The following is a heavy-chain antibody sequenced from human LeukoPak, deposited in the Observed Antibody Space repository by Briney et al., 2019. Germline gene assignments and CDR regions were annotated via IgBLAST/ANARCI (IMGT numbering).Heavy chain of an antibody. D-gene: IGHD3-3*01. CDR3: ARDDYDFWSGYYGYFDY. J-gene: IGHJ4*02. Sequence: GGSLRLSCAASGFTFSSYWMHWVRQAPGKGLVWVSRINTDGSSTSYADSVKGRFTISRDNAKNTLYLQMNSLRAEDTAVYYCARDDYDFWSGYYGYFDYWGQGTLVTVSS. CDR2: INTDGSST. CDR1: GFTFSSYW. V-gene: IGHV3-74*01.